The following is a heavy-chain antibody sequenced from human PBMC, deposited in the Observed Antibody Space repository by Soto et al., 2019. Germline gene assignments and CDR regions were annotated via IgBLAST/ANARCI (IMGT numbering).Heavy chain of an antibody. Sequence: PGESLKISCKGSGYSFTSYWIGWVRQMPGKGLEWMGIIYPGDSDTRYSPSFQGQVTISADKSISTAYLQWSSLKASDTAMYYCARLEVYYDSSGYYYASSAEYFQHWGQGTLVTVSS. V-gene: IGHV5-51*01. CDR2: IYPGDSDT. CDR3: ARLEVYYDSSGYYYASSAEYFQH. J-gene: IGHJ1*01. D-gene: IGHD3-22*01. CDR1: GYSFTSYW.